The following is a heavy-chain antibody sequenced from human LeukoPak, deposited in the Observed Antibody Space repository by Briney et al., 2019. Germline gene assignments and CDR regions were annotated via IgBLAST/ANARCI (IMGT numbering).Heavy chain of an antibody. J-gene: IGHJ4*02. CDR2: INHSGST. CDR3: ARWGEGDYGDYVDY. Sequence: SETLSLTCAVYGGSFSGYYWSWIRQPPGKGLEWIGEINHSGSTNYNPSLKSGVTISVDTSKNQFSLKLSSVTAADTAVYYCARWGEGDYGDYVDYWGQGTLVTVSS. V-gene: IGHV4-34*01. CDR1: GGSFSGYY. D-gene: IGHD4-17*01.